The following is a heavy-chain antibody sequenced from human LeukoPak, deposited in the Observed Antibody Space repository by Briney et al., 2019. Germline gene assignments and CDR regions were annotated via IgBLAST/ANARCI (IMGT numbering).Heavy chain of an antibody. V-gene: IGHV3-30*18. CDR1: GFTFSSYG. CDR3: ANARSGALDY. D-gene: IGHD3-10*01. CDR2: ISYDGSNK. J-gene: IGHJ4*02. Sequence: GRSLRLSCAASGFTFSSYGMHWVRQAPGKGLEWVAVISYDGSNKYYADSVKGRFTISRDNSKNTLYLQMNSLRAEDTAVYYCANARSGALDYWGQGTLVTVSS.